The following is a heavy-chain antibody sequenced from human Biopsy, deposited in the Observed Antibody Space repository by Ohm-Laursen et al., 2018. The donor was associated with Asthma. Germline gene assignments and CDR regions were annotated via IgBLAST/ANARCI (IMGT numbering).Heavy chain of an antibody. CDR3: ARGRGQL. CDR1: GFTVSSNY. D-gene: IGHD6-6*01. Sequence: SLRLSCAASGFTVSSNYMTWVRQAPGKGLEWVSIIYSAGSTYYADSVKGRFTISRDDSKNTLYLQMNSLRAEDTAVYYCARGRGQLGGQGTLVTASS. V-gene: IGHV3-53*01. J-gene: IGHJ4*02. CDR2: IYSAGST.